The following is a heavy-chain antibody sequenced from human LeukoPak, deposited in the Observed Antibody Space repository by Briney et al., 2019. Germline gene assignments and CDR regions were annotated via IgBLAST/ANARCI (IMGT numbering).Heavy chain of an antibody. J-gene: IGHJ5*02. Sequence: PGGSLRLSCAASGFTSSSYGMHWVRQAPGKGLEWVAFIRYDGSNKYYADSVKGRFTISRDNSKNTLYLQMNSLRAEDTAVYYCAKIRLITTTVTTWGQGTLVTVSS. V-gene: IGHV3-30*02. D-gene: IGHD4-17*01. CDR2: IRYDGSNK. CDR3: AKIRLITTTVTT. CDR1: GFTSSSYG.